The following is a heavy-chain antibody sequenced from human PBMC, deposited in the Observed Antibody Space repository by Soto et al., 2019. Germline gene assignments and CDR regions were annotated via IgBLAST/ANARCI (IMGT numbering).Heavy chain of an antibody. V-gene: IGHV3-30*18. CDR2: ISYDGSNK. CDR3: AKERLDYDILPGYSNFDY. J-gene: IGHJ4*02. Sequence: QVQLVESGGGVVQPGRSLRLSCAASGFTFSSYGMHWVRQAPGKGLEWVAVISYDGSNKYYADSVKGRFTISRDNSKNTLYLQMTSVRAEDTAVYYCAKERLDYDILPGYSNFDYWGQGTLVTVSS. CDR1: GFTFSSYG. D-gene: IGHD3-9*01.